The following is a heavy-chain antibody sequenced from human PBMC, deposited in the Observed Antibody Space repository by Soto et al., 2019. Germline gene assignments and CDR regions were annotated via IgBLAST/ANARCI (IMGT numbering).Heavy chain of an antibody. CDR3: ARLPIVLMVYDYYYGMDV. D-gene: IGHD2-8*01. V-gene: IGHV5-10-1*01. Sequence: LGESLKISCKGSGYSFTSYWISWVRQMPGKGLEWMGRIDPSDSYTNYSPSFQGHVTISADKSISTAYLQWSSLKASDTAMYYCARLPIVLMVYDYYYGMDVWGQGTTVTVSS. CDR1: GYSFTSYW. J-gene: IGHJ6*02. CDR2: IDPSDSYT.